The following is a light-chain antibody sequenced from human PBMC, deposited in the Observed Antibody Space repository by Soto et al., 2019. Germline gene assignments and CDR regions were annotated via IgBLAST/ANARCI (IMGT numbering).Light chain of an antibody. J-gene: IGLJ2*01. CDR3: QSYDSSLSAHVV. V-gene: IGLV1-40*01. CDR1: SXNIXAGYD. Sequence: QSVLTQPPSVSGAPGQRVTISCTXSSXNIXAGYDVHWYQQLPGTAPKLLIYGNSNRPSGVPDRFSGSKSGTSASLAITGLQAEDEADYYCQSYDSSLSAHVVFGGGTKVTVL. CDR2: GNS.